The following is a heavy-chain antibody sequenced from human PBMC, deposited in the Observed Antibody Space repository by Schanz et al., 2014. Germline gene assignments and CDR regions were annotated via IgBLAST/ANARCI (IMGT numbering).Heavy chain of an antibody. V-gene: IGHV1-2*06. J-gene: IGHJ5*02. Sequence: QVQLIQSGPEVKKPGASVKVSCKASGYTFTNHYLHWVRQAPGQGLEWMGRISPSSGGTNYAQNFQGRVTMTKDTSINTVYMELSTLTSDDTAVYYCARAVGGNSALEWFDPWGQGTLVTVSS. D-gene: IGHD2-21*01. CDR2: ISPSSGGT. CDR3: ARAVGGNSALEWFDP. CDR1: GYTFTNHY.